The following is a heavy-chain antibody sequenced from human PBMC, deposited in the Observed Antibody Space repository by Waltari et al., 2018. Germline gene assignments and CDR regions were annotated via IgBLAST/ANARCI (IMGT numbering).Heavy chain of an antibody. CDR3: AREPEDSSGYYQNFDY. J-gene: IGHJ4*02. D-gene: IGHD3-22*01. CDR2: MNPNRGNT. CDR1: GYTFTSSD. V-gene: IGHV1-8*01. Sequence: QVQLVQSGAEVKKPGASVKVSCTASGYTFTSSDINRVRQAPGQGLEWMVWMNPNRGNTGYAQKFQGRVTMTRNTSISTAYMELSSLRSEDTAVYYCAREPEDSSGYYQNFDYWGQGTLVTVSS.